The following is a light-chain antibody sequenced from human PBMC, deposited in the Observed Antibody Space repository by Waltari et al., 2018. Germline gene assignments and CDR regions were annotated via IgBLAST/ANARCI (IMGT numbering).Light chain of an antibody. V-gene: IGKV3-15*01. Sequence: VVMTQSPATLSVSPGERATLSCRASQSVNSNLAWYQQKPGQAPRLLIYDASTRATGIPARFIGGGSGTEFTLTISSMQYEDFAVYYCQQYYYWPRTFGQGTKVEIK. J-gene: IGKJ1*01. CDR1: QSVNSN. CDR2: DAS. CDR3: QQYYYWPRT.